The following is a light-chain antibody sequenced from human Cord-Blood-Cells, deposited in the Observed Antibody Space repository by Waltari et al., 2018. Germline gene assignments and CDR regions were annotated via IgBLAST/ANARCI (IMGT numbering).Light chain of an antibody. V-gene: IGKV3-11*01. CDR2: DAS. CDR3: QQHSNWQT. CDR1: QSVSIY. J-gene: IGKJ1*01. Sequence: EIVLTQSPATLSLSPGERATLSCRASQSVSIYLAWYQQKPGQAPRLLIYDASNRTTGSPARFSGSGSGTDFTLTINSLEPEDFAVYYCQQHSNWQTFGQGTKVEIK.